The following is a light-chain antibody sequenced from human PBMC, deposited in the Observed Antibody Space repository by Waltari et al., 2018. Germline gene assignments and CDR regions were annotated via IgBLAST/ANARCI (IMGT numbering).Light chain of an antibody. V-gene: IGKV2-29*01. CDR1: PCLLHSDGTTY. J-gene: IGKJ4*01. Sequence: IVLTQAPFSTVTPGQPASISCKSNPCLLHSDGTTYLHWYLQEPGQSPQLLIYEVSSRFSGVPERFSGSGSGTDFTLSISRVESGDVGIYYCMQTIYLPVTFGGGTKVGI. CDR2: EVS. CDR3: MQTIYLPVT.